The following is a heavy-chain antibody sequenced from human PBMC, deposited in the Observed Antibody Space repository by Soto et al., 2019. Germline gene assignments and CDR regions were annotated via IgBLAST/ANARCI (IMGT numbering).Heavy chain of an antibody. J-gene: IGHJ5*02. CDR1: GYTFTSYG. V-gene: IGHV1-18*04. Sequence: ASVKVSCKASGYTFTSYGISWVRQAPGQGLEWMGWISAYNGNTNYAQKLQGRVTMTTDTSTSTAYMELRSLGSDDTAVYYCARGPYCSSTSCYSWGWFDPWGQGTLVTVSS. CDR2: ISAYNGNT. CDR3: ARGPYCSSTSCYSWGWFDP. D-gene: IGHD2-2*02.